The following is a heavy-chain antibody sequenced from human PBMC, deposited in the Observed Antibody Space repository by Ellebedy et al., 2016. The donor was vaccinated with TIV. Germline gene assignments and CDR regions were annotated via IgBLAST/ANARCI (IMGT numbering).Heavy chain of an antibody. CDR2: IYYSGST. CDR3: ARIDCSGGSCYSRGHAFDI. D-gene: IGHD2-15*01. V-gene: IGHV4-39*01. CDR1: GGSISSSSYY. J-gene: IGHJ3*02. Sequence: SETLSLTXTVSGGSISSSSYYWGWIRQPPGKGLEWIGSIYYSGSTYYNPSLKSRVTISVDTSKNQFSLKLSSVTAADTAVYYCARIDCSGGSCYSRGHAFDIWGQGTMVTVSS.